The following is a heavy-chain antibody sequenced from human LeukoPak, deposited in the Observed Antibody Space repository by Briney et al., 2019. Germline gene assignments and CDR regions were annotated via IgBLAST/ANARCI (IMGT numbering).Heavy chain of an antibody. D-gene: IGHD6-6*01. J-gene: IGHJ4*02. V-gene: IGHV1-46*01. Sequence: ASVKVSCKASGYTFTSYYMHWVRQAPGQGLEWMGIINPSGGSTSYAQKFQGRVTMTRDTSTSTVYMELSSLRSEDTVVYYCAGCDESSGFDYWGQGTLVTVSS. CDR3: AGCDESSGFDY. CDR1: GYTFTSYY. CDR2: INPSGGST.